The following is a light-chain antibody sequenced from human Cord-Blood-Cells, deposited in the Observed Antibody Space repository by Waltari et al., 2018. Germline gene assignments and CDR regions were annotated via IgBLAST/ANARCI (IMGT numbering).Light chain of an antibody. CDR1: QSISSY. V-gene: IGKV1-39*01. CDR3: QQSYSTLTWT. J-gene: IGKJ1*01. CDR2: AAS. Sequence: DIQMTQPPSSLSASVGDRVTITCRASQSISSYLNWYHQKPGKAPKLLIYAASSLQSGVPSRFSVSGSGTDFTLTISSLQPEDFTTYYCQQSYSTLTWTFGQGTKVEIK.